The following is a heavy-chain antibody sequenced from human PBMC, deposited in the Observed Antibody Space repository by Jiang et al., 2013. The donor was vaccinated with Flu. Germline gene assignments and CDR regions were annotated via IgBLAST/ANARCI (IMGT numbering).Heavy chain of an antibody. J-gene: IGHJ5*02. CDR1: GGSISSAY. CDR2: IYYSGTT. CDR3: ARDAAGGYNWFDP. D-gene: IGHD2-15*01. V-gene: IGHV4-59*01. Sequence: GSGLVKPSETLSLTCTVSGGSISSAYWSWIRQPPGKGLEWIGYIYYSGTTNYNPSLKSRVTISVDTSKNQFSLKLSSVAAADTAVYYCARDAAGGYNWFDPWGQGTLVTVSS.